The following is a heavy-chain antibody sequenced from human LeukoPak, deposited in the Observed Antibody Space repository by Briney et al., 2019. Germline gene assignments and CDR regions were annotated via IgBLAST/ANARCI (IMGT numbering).Heavy chain of an antibody. CDR2: ITSGSSYT. Sequence: GGSLRLSCAASGFDFSDYSMNWVRQAPGQGLERVSLITSGSSYTYYSGSVQDRFTISRDNAQNTLYLHMNSLGVEDSAVYFCATDRLAGLGSSDYWGQGTLVIVSS. CDR3: ATDRLAGLGSSDY. CDR1: GFDFSDYS. J-gene: IGHJ4*01. D-gene: IGHD3-10*01. V-gene: IGHV3-21*01.